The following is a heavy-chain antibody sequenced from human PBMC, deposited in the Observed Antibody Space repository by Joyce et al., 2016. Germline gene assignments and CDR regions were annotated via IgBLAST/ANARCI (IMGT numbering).Heavy chain of an antibody. CDR3: ARGGRITMIRSFYYMDV. CDR1: GFTFRSHA. Sequence: EVQLLESGGGLVQPGGSLRLSCVVCGFTFRSHAMYWVRQAPGKGWEWVSAMGGSGCRTHDADAVKGRFTISRDSSKNTLYLQMDSLRADDTALYYCARGGRITMIRSFYYMDVWGKGTTVTVSS. V-gene: IGHV3-23*01. J-gene: IGHJ6*03. D-gene: IGHD3-10*01. CDR2: MGGSGCRT.